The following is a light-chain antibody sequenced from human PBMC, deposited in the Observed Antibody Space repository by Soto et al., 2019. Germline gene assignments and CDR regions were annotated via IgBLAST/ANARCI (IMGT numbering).Light chain of an antibody. CDR1: NLGSKN. V-gene: IGLV3-9*01. J-gene: IGLJ3*02. Sequence: SYELTQPLSVSVALGQTANITCGGNNLGSKNVNWYQQKPGQAPVLVIYRDSKRPSGSPERFSGSNSGNTATLTITRAQVGDEADYYCQVWDSSVWMFGGGTKVTVL. CDR2: RDS. CDR3: QVWDSSVWM.